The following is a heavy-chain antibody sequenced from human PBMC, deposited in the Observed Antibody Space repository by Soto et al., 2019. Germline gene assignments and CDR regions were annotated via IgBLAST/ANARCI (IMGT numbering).Heavy chain of an antibody. CDR3: LVVPAAIGGGLGWNYYGMDV. V-gene: IGHV1-69*05. Sequence: SVKVSCKASGGTFSSYAISWVRQAPGQGLEWMGGIIPIFATANYAQKLQGRVTMTTDTSTSTAYMELRSLRSDDTAVYYCLVVPAAIGGGLGWNYYGMDVWGQGTTVTVSS. CDR2: IIPIFATA. CDR1: GGTFSSYA. J-gene: IGHJ6*02. D-gene: IGHD2-2*01.